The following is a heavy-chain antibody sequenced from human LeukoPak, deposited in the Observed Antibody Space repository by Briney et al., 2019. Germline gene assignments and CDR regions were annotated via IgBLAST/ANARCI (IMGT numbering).Heavy chain of an antibody. D-gene: IGHD5-12*01. CDR1: GYSFTSYW. CDR2: IDPSDSYT. V-gene: IGHV5-10-1*01. J-gene: IGHJ4*02. Sequence: GESLRISCKGSGYSFTSYWISWVRQTPGKGLEWMGRIDPSDSYTNYSPSFRGHVTISVDKSISTAYLQWSSLKASDTAIYYCARRRHGGYDSNDYWGQGTLVTVSS. CDR3: ARRRHGGYDSNDY.